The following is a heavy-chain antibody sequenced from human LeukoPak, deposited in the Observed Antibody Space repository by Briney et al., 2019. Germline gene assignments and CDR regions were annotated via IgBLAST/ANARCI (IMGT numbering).Heavy chain of an antibody. CDR3: VRGSSGTVVRGVAWAWFDP. J-gene: IGHJ5*02. CDR1: GFTFRNYW. D-gene: IGHD3-10*01. Sequence: GGTLRLSCVASGFTFRNYWMTWVRQAPGKGLEWVANIHKDGSEKYFVASVRGRFTISRDNAKDSLYLQMSSLRAEDTAVYYCVRGSSGTVVRGVAWAWFDPWGQGTLVTLST. CDR2: IHKDGSEK. V-gene: IGHV3-7*05.